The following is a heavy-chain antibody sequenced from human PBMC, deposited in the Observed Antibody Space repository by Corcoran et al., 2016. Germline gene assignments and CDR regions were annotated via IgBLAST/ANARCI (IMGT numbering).Heavy chain of an antibody. CDR1: GFTFSSYW. CDR3: ARDVVVTVARKYYYYGMDV. D-gene: IGHD2-21*02. J-gene: IGHJ6*02. CDR2: INSDGSST. V-gene: IGHV3-74*01. Sequence: EVQLVESGGGLVQPGGSLRLSCAASGFTFSSYWMHWVRQAPGKGLVWVSRINSDGSSTSYADSVKGRFTISRDNAKKTLYLQMNSLRAEDTAVYYCARDVVVTVARKYYYYGMDVWGQGTTVTVSS.